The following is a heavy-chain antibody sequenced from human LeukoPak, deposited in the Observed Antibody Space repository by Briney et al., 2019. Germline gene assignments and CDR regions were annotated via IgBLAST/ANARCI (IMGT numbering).Heavy chain of an antibody. CDR1: GGSFSGYY. V-gene: IGHV4-34*01. J-gene: IGHJ6*03. D-gene: IGHD3-10*01. Sequence: PSETLSLTCAVYGGSFSGYYWSWIRQPPGKGLEWIGEINHSGSTNYNPSLKSRVTISVDTSKNQFSLKLSSVTAADTAVYYCARRFGITMVRGVIYYYYYMDVWGKGTTVTISS. CDR3: ARRFGITMVRGVIYYYYYMDV. CDR2: INHSGST.